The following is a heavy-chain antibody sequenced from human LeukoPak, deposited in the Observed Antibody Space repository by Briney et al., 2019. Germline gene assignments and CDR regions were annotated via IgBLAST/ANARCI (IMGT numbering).Heavy chain of an antibody. V-gene: IGHV4-34*01. Sequence: PSETLSLTCAVYGGSLDYYWTWIRQPPGKGLEWIGEINHSGSTNYNPSLKSQVTISVDTSKNQFSLKLSSVTAADTAVYYCARPVRYVLTGYYKRGYYFDYWGQGTLVTVSS. CDR3: ARPVRYVLTGYYKRGYYFDY. CDR2: INHSGST. D-gene: IGHD3-9*01. J-gene: IGHJ4*02. CDR1: GGSLDYY.